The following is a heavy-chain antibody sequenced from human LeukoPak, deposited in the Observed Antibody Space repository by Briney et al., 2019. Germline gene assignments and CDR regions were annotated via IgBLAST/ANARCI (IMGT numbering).Heavy chain of an antibody. CDR3: ARVGRSSYYYDSSGYYSLDY. V-gene: IGHV4-31*03. Sequence: PSETLSLTCTVSGGSICIGGYYWSWIRQHPGKGLEWIGYIYYSGSTYYNPSLKSRVTISVDTSKNQFSLKLSSVTAADTAVYYCARVGRSSYYYDSSGYYSLDYWGQGTLVTVSS. J-gene: IGHJ4*02. D-gene: IGHD3-22*01. CDR2: IYYSGST. CDR1: GGSICIGGYY.